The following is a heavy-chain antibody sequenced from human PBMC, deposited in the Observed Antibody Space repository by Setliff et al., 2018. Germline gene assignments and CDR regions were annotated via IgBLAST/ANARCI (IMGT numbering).Heavy chain of an antibody. CDR1: GGSISSGSYY. J-gene: IGHJ5*02. D-gene: IGHD3-10*01. CDR2: IYTSGST. Sequence: LSLTCTVSGGSISSGSYYWSWIRQPAGKGLEWIGHIYTSGSTNCNPSLKSRVTISVDTSKNQFSLKLSSVTAADTAVYYCARESRYYYGSGSLKGFDPWGQGTLVTVSS. V-gene: IGHV4-61*09. CDR3: ARESRYYYGSGSLKGFDP.